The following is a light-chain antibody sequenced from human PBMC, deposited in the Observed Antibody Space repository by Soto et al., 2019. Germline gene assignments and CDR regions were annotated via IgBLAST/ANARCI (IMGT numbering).Light chain of an antibody. CDR3: CSYAGSYTLYV. Sequence: QSVLAQPRSVSGSPGQSVTISCTGTSSDVGGYNYVSWYQQHPGKAPKLMIYDVSKRPSGVPDRFSGSKPGNTASLTISGLQAVDEADYYCCSYAGSYTLYVFGTGTKVTVL. CDR2: DVS. CDR1: SSDVGGYNY. V-gene: IGLV2-11*01. J-gene: IGLJ1*01.